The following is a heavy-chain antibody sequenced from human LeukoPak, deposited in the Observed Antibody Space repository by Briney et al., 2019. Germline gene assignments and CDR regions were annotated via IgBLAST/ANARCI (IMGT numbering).Heavy chain of an antibody. V-gene: IGHV3-66*01. CDR1: GFTVSSNY. J-gene: IGHJ4*02. D-gene: IGHD6-19*01. CDR3: ARDRGAVAGTFDY. CDR2: IYSGGST. Sequence: GGSLRLSCAASGFTVSSNYMSLVRQAPGKGLEWVSVIYSGGSTYYADSVKGRFTISRDNSKNTLYLQMNSLRAEDTAVYYCARDRGAVAGTFDYWGQGTLVTVSS.